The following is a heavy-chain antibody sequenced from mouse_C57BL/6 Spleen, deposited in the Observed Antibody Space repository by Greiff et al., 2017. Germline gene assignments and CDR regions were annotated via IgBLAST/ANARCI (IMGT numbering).Heavy chain of an antibody. V-gene: IGHV5-4*01. J-gene: IGHJ1*03. CDR3: ARDDWYFDV. CDR2: ISDGGSYT. CDR1: GFTFSSYA. Sequence: EVQWVESGGGLVKPGGSLKLSCAASGFTFSSYAMSWVRQTPEKRLEWVATISDGGSYTYYPDNVKGRFTISRDNAKNNLYLQMSHLKSEDTAMYYCARDDWYFDVWGTGTTVTVSS.